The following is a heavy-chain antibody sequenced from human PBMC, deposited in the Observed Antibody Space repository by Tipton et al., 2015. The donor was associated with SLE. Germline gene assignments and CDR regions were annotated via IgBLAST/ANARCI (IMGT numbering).Heavy chain of an antibody. CDR2: INPSDDST. V-gene: IGHV1-46*01. CDR3: ATTSGYEWWFDP. Sequence: QSGAEVKKPGASVKVSCKTSGFTFTNYYMHWVRQAPGQGLEWMGIINPSDDSTSYIQKFQGRVSMTRDTSTSTVYMELSSLRSEDMAVYYCATTSGYEWWFDPWGQGTLVTVSS. D-gene: IGHD5-12*01. CDR1: GFTFTNYY. J-gene: IGHJ5*02.